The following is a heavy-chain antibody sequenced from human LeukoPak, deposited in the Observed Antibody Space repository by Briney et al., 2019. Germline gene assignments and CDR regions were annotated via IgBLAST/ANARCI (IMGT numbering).Heavy chain of an antibody. V-gene: IGHV1-69*04. CDR3: ARAYCTSASCSGAFDV. CDR1: GGTFSSYA. Sequence: SVKVSCKASGGTFSSYAISWVRQAPGQGLEWMGRIIPILDIGNYAQKFQGRVTITADKSTSTAYMELSSLRSKDTAVYYCARAYCTSASCSGAFDVWGQGTMVTVSS. D-gene: IGHD2-2*01. CDR2: IIPILDIG. J-gene: IGHJ3*01.